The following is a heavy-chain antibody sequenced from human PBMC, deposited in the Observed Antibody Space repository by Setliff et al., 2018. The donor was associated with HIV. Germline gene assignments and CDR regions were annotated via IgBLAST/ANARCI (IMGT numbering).Heavy chain of an antibody. CDR2: IHYSGRT. J-gene: IGHJ4*02. CDR3: ARRDPQYNYGHFDY. D-gene: IGHD5-18*01. CDR1: GDSISSGGFY. Sequence: SETLSLTCTVSGDSISSGGFYCNWFRQYPEKGLEWIGWIHYSGRTNFNPSLRSRVTISVDTSKNQFSLKLTSVTAADTAIFYCARRDPQYNYGHFDYWSQGTLVTVSS. V-gene: IGHV4-39*01.